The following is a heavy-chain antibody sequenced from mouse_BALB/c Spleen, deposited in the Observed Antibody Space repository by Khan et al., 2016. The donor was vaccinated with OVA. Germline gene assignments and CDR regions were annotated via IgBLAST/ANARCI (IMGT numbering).Heavy chain of an antibody. CDR1: GFTFSTYA. D-gene: IGHD1-1*01. CDR3: ARHNYGPFAY. CDR2: INTDGDYI. V-gene: IGHV5-6*01. J-gene: IGHJ3*01. Sequence: VQLKESGGDLVKPGGSLKLSCAASGFTFSTYALSWVRQTPDKRLEWVATINTDGDYIYYPDSVKGRFTISRDNAKNILYLQMSSLRSEDTAMYYCARHNYGPFAYWGQGTLVTVSA.